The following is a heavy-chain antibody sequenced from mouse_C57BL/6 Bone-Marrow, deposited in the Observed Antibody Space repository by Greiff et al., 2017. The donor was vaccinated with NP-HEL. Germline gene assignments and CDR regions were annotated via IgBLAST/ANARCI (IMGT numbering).Heavy chain of an antibody. V-gene: IGHV1-81*01. CDR2: IYPRSGNT. CDR3: ARPLFDY. J-gene: IGHJ2*01. CDR1: VYTFTSYG. Sequence: VQLQQSGAELARPGASVKLSCKASVYTFTSYGISWVKQRTGQGLEWIGEIYPRSGNTYYNQKFKGKATLTADKSSSTAYMELRSLTSEDAAVYFCARPLFDYWGQGTTLTVSS.